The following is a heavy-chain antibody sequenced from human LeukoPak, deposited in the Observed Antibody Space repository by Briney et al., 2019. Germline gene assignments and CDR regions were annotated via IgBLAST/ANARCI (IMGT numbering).Heavy chain of an antibody. CDR2: IKQGRTEN. Sequence: GGSLRLSCAASGFMFSSYWMTWVRQAPGKGLEWVANIKQGRTENSYVDSVKGRFTISRDNSKNTLYLLMNSLRTEDTAVYYCAKHPPEVAGSPNPYFFDSWGQGTLVTVSS. CDR1: GFMFSSYW. D-gene: IGHD1-14*01. V-gene: IGHV3-7*01. J-gene: IGHJ4*02. CDR3: AKHPPEVAGSPNPYFFDS.